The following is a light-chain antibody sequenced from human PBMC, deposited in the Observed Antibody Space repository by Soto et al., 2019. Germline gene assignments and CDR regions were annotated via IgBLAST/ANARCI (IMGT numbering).Light chain of an antibody. CDR3: SSYTSTSRYV. V-gene: IGLV2-18*02. Sequence: QSVLTQPRSVSGSPGQSVTISCTGTSSDVGKYDRVSWYQQPPGTAPKLIIYEVTNRPSGVPARFSGSKSGNTASLTISGLQAEDEADYYCSSYTSTSRYVFGAGTRSPS. CDR1: SSDVGKYDR. J-gene: IGLJ1*01. CDR2: EVT.